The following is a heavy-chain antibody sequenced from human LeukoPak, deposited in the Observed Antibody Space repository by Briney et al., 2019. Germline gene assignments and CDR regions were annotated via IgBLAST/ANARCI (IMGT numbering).Heavy chain of an antibody. Sequence: PGESLRLSCTASGFTFGDYGMSWVRQAPGKGLEWVGFIRSKAYGGTTECAASVKGRFIISGDDFKSIAYLQMNSLKTEDTAVYYCTRSSSGWYSDYWGQGTLVTVSS. CDR2: IRSKAYGGTT. J-gene: IGHJ4*02. V-gene: IGHV3-49*04. CDR3: TRSSSGWYSDY. D-gene: IGHD6-19*01. CDR1: GFTFGDYG.